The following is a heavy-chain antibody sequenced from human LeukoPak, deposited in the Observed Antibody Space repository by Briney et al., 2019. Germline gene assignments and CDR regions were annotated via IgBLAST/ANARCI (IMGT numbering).Heavy chain of an antibody. CDR3: ARGSEYSGYDFGSSVSKGDY. CDR2: INWNGGST. J-gene: IGHJ4*02. Sequence: PGGSLRLSCTASGFIFDDYGMTWVRQAPGKGLEWVSGINWNGGSTGYADSVKGRFIISRDNAKNSLYLQINSLRAEDTALYYCARGSEYSGYDFGSSVSKGDYWGQGTLVTVSS. D-gene: IGHD5-12*01. V-gene: IGHV3-20*04. CDR1: GFIFDDYG.